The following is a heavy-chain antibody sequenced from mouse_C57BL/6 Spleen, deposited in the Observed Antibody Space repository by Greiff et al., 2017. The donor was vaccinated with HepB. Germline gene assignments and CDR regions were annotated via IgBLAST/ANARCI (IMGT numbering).Heavy chain of an antibody. D-gene: IGHD2-3*01. CDR2: INPSSGYT. J-gene: IGHJ3*01. V-gene: IGHV1-7*01. CDR3: ARGYDGYYEGFAY. CDR1: GYTFTSYW. Sequence: VQLQQSGAELAKPGASVKLSCKASGYTFTSYWMHWVKQRPGQGLEWIGYINPSSGYTKYNQKFKDKATLTADKSSSTAYMQLSSLTSEDYAVYYCARGYDGYYEGFAYWGQGTLVTVSA.